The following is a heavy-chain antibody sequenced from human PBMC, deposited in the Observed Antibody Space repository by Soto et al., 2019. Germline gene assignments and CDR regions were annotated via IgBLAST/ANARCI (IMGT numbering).Heavy chain of an antibody. Sequence: MXLSCSASGFTFSLFSMHWCLQAPGKGLEYVSGISSNGDSTYYADSVKGRFTISRDNSKNTLYLQMSSLRAVDTAVYYCVHPRSTVQIPPTWGQGTLVTVSS. CDR3: VHPRSTVQIPPT. CDR2: ISSNGDST. J-gene: IGHJ4*02. D-gene: IGHD4-17*01. CDR1: GFTFSLFS. V-gene: IGHV3-64D*06.